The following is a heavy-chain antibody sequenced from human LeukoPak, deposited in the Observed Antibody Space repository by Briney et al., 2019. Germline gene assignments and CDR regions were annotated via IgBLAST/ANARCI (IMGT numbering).Heavy chain of an antibody. J-gene: IGHJ5*02. Sequence: SETLSLTCTVSGVSIISGSYYWRWLRQAAGKGLEWIGRISSSGNTNNNPSLKSRVTISIDTSKNQFSLKLSSVTAADTAVYYCARSPSAGWFDPWGQGTLVTVSS. CDR1: GVSIISGSYY. CDR2: ISSSGNT. CDR3: ARSPSAGWFDP. V-gene: IGHV4-61*02.